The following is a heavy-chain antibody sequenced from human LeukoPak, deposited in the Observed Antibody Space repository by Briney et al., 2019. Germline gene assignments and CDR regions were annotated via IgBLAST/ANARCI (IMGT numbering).Heavy chain of an antibody. J-gene: IGHJ4*02. Sequence: SETLSLTCTVSGGSISSYYWSWIRQPPGKGLEWIGYIYYSGSTNYNPSLKSRVTISVDKSKNQFSLKLSSVTAADTAVYYCARTMIVRAKPFDYWGQGTLVTVSS. CDR1: GGSISSYY. V-gene: IGHV4-59*12. D-gene: IGHD3-22*01. CDR2: IYYSGST. CDR3: ARTMIVRAKPFDY.